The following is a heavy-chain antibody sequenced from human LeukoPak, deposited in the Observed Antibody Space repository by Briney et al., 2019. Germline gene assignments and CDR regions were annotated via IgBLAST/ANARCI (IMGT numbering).Heavy chain of an antibody. CDR1: GFSFSTYA. J-gene: IGHJ1*01. Sequence: GGSLRLSCAASGFSFSTYAMHWVRQAPGKGLEWVAVIWYDGSNQYYADSVKGRFTISRDNSKNTLHLQMNSLRAEDTAVYYCARGAGIAGTSTWYLQHWGQGTLVTVSS. V-gene: IGHV3-33*01. CDR2: IWYDGSNQ. D-gene: IGHD1-26*01. CDR3: ARGAGIAGTSTWYLQH.